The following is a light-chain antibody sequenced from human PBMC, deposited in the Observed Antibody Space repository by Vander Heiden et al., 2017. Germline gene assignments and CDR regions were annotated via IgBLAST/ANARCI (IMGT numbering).Light chain of an antibody. Sequence: DIQMTQSPSSLSASVGDRVTITCRASQTISSYLNWYQQKPGKAPKLLMYAASSLQSGVPSRFSGSASGIDFTLTISDLQPEDFTTYYCQQCYGTPQTFGPGTTVEIK. V-gene: IGKV1-39*01. CDR3: QQCYGTPQT. CDR1: QTISSY. CDR2: AAS. J-gene: IGKJ1*01.